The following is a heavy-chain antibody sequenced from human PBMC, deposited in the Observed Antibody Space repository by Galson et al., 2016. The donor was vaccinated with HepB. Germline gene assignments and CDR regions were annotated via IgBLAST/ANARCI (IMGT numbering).Heavy chain of an antibody. Sequence: SETLSLTCAVYGGSFSGYYWSWIRQPPGKGLEWIGETNHSGSTNYNPSLKSRVTISVDTSKNQFSLKLSSVTAADTAVYYCAREVVVVAAPWAFDIWGQGTMVTVSS. V-gene: IGHV4-34*01. J-gene: IGHJ3*02. D-gene: IGHD2-15*01. CDR1: GGSFSGYY. CDR2: TNHSGST. CDR3: AREVVVVAAPWAFDI.